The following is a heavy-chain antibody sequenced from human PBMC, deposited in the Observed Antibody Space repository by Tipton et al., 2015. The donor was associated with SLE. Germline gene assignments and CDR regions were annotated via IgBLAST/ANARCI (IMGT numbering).Heavy chain of an antibody. CDR1: GGSISFHY. D-gene: IGHD2-21*01. CDR3: ARGKISWAVFVVRNYFDY. V-gene: IGHV4-59*11. Sequence: TLSLTCTVSGGSISFHYWSWIRQPPGKGLEWIGYIYYSGTTDYNPSLKSRVTISVDTSKNQFSLKLTSVTAADTAVYYCARGKISWAVFVVRNYFDYWGQGTLVTVSS. CDR2: IYYSGTT. J-gene: IGHJ4*02.